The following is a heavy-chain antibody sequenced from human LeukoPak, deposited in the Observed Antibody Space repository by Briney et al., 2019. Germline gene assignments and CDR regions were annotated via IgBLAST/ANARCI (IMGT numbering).Heavy chain of an antibody. Sequence: SETLSLTCAVYGGSFSGYYWSWIRQPPGKGLEWIGEINHSGSTNYNPSLKSRVTISLDTSRNQFSLKLSSVTAADTAVYYCARPNHKDHCSSTSCYRYFDYWSQGTLVTVSS. D-gene: IGHD2-2*02. CDR2: INHSGST. J-gene: IGHJ4*02. CDR3: ARPNHKDHCSSTSCYRYFDY. CDR1: GGSFSGYY. V-gene: IGHV4-34*01.